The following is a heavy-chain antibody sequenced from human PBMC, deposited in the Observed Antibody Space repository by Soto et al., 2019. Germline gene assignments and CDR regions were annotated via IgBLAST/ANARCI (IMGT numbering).Heavy chain of an antibody. D-gene: IGHD3-22*01. CDR1: GGTFSSYA. J-gene: IGHJ5*02. CDR3: ARYVLPYYYDSHNWFDP. V-gene: IGHV1-69*13. Sequence: ASVKVSCKASGGTFSSYAISWVRQAPGQGLEWMGGVIPIFGTANYAQKFQGRVTITADESTSTAYMELSSLRSEDTAVYYCARYVLPYYYDSHNWFDPWGQGTLVTVSS. CDR2: VIPIFGTA.